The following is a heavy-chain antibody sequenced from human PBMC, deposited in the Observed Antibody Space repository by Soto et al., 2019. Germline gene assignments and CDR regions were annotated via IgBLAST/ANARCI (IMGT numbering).Heavy chain of an antibody. CDR3: ARGSRVVSFVDY. CDR1: GGSISSGGYY. CDR2: IYYSGST. J-gene: IGHJ4*02. D-gene: IGHD2-15*01. Sequence: QVQLQESGPGLVKPSQTLSLTCTVSGGSISSGGYYWSWIRQHPGKGPEWIGYIYYSGSTYYNPALKSRVTISVDTSKNQFSLKLSSVTAADTAVYYCARGSRVVSFVDYWGQGTLVTVSS. V-gene: IGHV4-31*03.